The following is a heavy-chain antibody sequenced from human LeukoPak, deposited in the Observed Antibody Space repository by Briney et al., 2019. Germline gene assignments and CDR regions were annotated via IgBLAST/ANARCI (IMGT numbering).Heavy chain of an antibody. J-gene: IGHJ6*02. V-gene: IGHV1-69*01. CDR3: ARDEQQLVPDYYGLDV. CDR1: GGTFSSYA. CDR2: IIPIFGTA. Sequence: ASVKVSCKASGGTFSSYAISWVRQAPGQGLEWMGGIIPIFGTANHAQNFRGRVTITADESTSTAYMELSSLRSEDTAVYYCARDEQQLVPDYYGLDVWGQGTTVTVSS. D-gene: IGHD6-13*01.